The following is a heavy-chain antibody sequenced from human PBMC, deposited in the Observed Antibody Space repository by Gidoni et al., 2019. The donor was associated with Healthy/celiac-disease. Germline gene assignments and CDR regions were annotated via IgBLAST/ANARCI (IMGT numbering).Heavy chain of an antibody. J-gene: IGHJ4*02. Sequence: EVQLVESGGVVVQPGGSLRLSCAASGFTFDVYTMHWVRQAPGKGLVWVSLISWDGGSTYYADSVKGRFTISRDNSKNSLYLQMNSLRTEDTALYYCAKDRAGRYYDSSGYFYFDYWGQGTLVTVSS. CDR3: AKDRAGRYYDSSGYFYFDY. V-gene: IGHV3-43*01. CDR2: ISWDGGST. D-gene: IGHD3-22*01. CDR1: GFTFDVYT.